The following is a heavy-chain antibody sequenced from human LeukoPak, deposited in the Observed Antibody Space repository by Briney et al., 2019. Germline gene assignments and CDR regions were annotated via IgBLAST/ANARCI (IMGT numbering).Heavy chain of an antibody. V-gene: IGHV3-72*01. Sequence: GGSLRLSCAAFGFTFSDHYMDWVRQAPGKGLEWVGRIRNKVNSYTTEYAASVKGRFTISRDNSKNTLYLQMDSLRADDTAVHYCAKNLNIYSGSNLHSWGQGTLVTVSS. D-gene: IGHD1-26*01. CDR2: IRNKVNSYTT. CDR3: AKNLNIYSGSNLHS. J-gene: IGHJ4*02. CDR1: GFTFSDHY.